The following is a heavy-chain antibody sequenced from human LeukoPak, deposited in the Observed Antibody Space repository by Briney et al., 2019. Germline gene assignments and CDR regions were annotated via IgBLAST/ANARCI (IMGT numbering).Heavy chain of an antibody. D-gene: IGHD5-24*01. CDR1: GGSISSYY. CDR3: AREGEMATVTD. V-gene: IGHV4-59*01. J-gene: IGHJ4*02. Sequence: NPSETLSLTCTVSGGSISSYYWSWIRQPPGKGLEWIGYIYYSGSTNYNPSLKSRVTISVDTSKNQFSLKLSSVTAADTAVYYCAREGEMATVTDWGQGTLVTVSS. CDR2: IYYSGST.